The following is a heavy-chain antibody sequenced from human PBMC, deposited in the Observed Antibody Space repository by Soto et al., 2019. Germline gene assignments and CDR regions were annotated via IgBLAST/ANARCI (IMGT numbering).Heavy chain of an antibody. J-gene: IGHJ4*02. D-gene: IGHD6-13*01. V-gene: IGHV4-34*01. Sequence: QVQLQQWGAGLLKPSETLSLTCAVYGGSFSGYYWSWIRQPPGKGLEWIGEINHSGSTNYNPSLKSRVTISVDTSKNQFSLKLSSVTAADTAVYYCARVGGIAAAGPTHPYFDYWGQGTLVTVSS. CDR1: GGSFSGYY. CDR3: ARVGGIAAAGPTHPYFDY. CDR2: INHSGST.